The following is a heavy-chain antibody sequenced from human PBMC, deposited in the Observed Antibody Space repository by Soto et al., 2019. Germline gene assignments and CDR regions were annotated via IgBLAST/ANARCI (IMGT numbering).Heavy chain of an antibody. J-gene: IGHJ5*02. Sequence: SGPTLVNPTQTLTLTCTFSGFSLTTSGVGVGWIRQPPGKALEWLALIYWDDDKRYSPSLKSRLTITKDTSKNQVVLTMTNMDPVDTATYYCAHSGVIGYCGGGSCLYPGPFDPWGQGTLVTVSS. CDR3: AHSGVIGYCGGGSCLYPGPFDP. D-gene: IGHD2-15*01. CDR2: IYWDDDK. CDR1: GFSLTTSGVG. V-gene: IGHV2-5*02.